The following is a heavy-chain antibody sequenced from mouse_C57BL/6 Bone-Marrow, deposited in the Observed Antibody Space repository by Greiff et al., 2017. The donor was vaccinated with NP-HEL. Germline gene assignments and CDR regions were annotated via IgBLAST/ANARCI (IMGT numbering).Heavy chain of an antibody. J-gene: IGHJ3*01. CDR1: GYSITSGYY. D-gene: IGHD2-4*01. CDR2: ISYDGSN. CDR3: ARDKDDYDVFAY. V-gene: IGHV3-6*01. Sequence: ESGPGLVKPSQSLSLTCSVTGYSITSGYYWNCIRQFPGNKLEWMGYISYDGSNNYNPSLKNRISITRDTSKNQFFLKLNSVTTEDTATYYCARDKDDYDVFAYWGQGTLVTVSA.